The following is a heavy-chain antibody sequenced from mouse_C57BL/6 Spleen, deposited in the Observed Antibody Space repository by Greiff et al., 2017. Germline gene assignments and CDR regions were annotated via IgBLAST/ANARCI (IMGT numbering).Heavy chain of an antibody. CDR2: IDPNSGGT. Sequence: QVQLKQPGAELVKPGASVKLSCKASGYTFTSYWMHWVKQRPGRGLEWIGRIDPNSGGTKYNEKFKSKATLTVDKPSSTAYMQLSSLSSEDSAVYYCARSITTVVATDYWVQGTTLTVSS. D-gene: IGHD1-1*01. CDR3: ARSITTVVATDY. CDR1: GYTFTSYW. J-gene: IGHJ2*01. V-gene: IGHV1-72*01.